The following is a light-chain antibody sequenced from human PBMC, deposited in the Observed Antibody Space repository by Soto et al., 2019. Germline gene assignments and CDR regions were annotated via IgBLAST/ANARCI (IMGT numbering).Light chain of an antibody. V-gene: IGKV3-11*01. Sequence: EIVLTQSPATLSLSPGERATLSCRASQSVSSYLAWYQQKPGQAPRLLIYDASNRATGIPARFSGSGSGTDFPLTISSLAPEDFAVYHCQQRSNWPPWTFGQGTKVEIK. CDR3: QQRSNWPPWT. J-gene: IGKJ1*01. CDR2: DAS. CDR1: QSVSSY.